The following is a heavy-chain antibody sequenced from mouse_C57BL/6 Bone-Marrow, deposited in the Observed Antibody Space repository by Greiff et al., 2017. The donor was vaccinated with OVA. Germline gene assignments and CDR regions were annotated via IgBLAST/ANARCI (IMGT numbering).Heavy chain of an antibody. CDR2: IYPGSGST. V-gene: IGHV1-55*01. Sequence: QVQLKQPGAELVKPGASVKMSCKASGYTFTSYWITWVKQRPGQGLEWIGDIYPGSGSTNYHEKFKSKATLTVDTSSSTAYMQLSSLTSEDSAVYYCARPRFSYWDRGYWGQGTTLTVSS. J-gene: IGHJ2*01. CDR1: GYTFTSYW. CDR3: ARPRFSYWDRGY. D-gene: IGHD4-1*01.